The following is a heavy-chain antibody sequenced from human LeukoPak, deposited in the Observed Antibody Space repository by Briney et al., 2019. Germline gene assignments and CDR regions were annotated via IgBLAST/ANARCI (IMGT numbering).Heavy chain of an antibody. Sequence: ASVKVSCKAAGDTFTSYYMHWVRQAPGQGLEWMGIINPSGGSTSYAQKFQGRVTMTRDTSTSTVYMELSSLRSEDTAVYYCAREGYQWELLRFGWYFDLWGRGTLVTVSS. J-gene: IGHJ2*01. D-gene: IGHD1-26*01. V-gene: IGHV1-46*01. CDR3: AREGYQWELLRFGWYFDL. CDR1: GDTFTSYY. CDR2: INPSGGST.